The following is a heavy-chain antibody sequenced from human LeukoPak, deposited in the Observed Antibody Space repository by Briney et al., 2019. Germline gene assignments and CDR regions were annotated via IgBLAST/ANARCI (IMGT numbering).Heavy chain of an antibody. D-gene: IGHD6-13*01. Sequence: GSLRLSCAASGFIFSSYGMHWVRQAPGKGLEWVAVTSYDGSNEYYADSVKGRFTISRDNSKNTLYLQMNSLRAEDTAVYYCAKDRDWYGSSWHHFDYWGQGTLVTVSS. V-gene: IGHV3-30*18. J-gene: IGHJ4*02. CDR3: AKDRDWYGSSWHHFDY. CDR2: TSYDGSNE. CDR1: GFIFSSYG.